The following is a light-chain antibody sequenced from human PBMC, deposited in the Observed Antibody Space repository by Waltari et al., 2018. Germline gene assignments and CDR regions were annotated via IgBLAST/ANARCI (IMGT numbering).Light chain of an antibody. Sequence: DIQMTQSPSSLSASVGDRVTVTCRASQNINDYLSWYQQKPGKATKLLIYVASTLQSGVPSRFSGSGSGTDFTLTISNLQPEDFATYYCQQSYGIPLTFGGETKVDMK. CDR2: VAS. CDR1: QNINDY. V-gene: IGKV1-39*01. J-gene: IGKJ4*01. CDR3: QQSYGIPLT.